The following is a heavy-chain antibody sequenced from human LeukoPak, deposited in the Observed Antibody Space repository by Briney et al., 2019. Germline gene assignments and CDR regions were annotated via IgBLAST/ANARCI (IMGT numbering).Heavy chain of an antibody. V-gene: IGHV1-2*02. D-gene: IGHD6-19*01. CDR2: INPNSGGT. CDR1: GYTFTGYY. Sequence: ASVKVSCKASGYTFTGYYMHWVRQAPGQGLEWMGWINPNSGGTNYAQKFQGRVTMTRDTSISTAYMELSRLRSDDTAVYYCARVLAVAGTPYYFDYWGQGTLVTVSS. CDR3: ARVLAVAGTPYYFDY. J-gene: IGHJ4*02.